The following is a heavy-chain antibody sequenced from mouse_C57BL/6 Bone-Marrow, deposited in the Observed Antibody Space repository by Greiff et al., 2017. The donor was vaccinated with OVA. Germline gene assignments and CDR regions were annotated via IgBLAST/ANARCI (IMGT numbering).Heavy chain of an antibody. CDR2: ISSGGSYT. Sequence: EVKLMESGGDLVKPGGSLKLSCAASGFTFSSYGMSWVRQTPDKRLEWVATISSGGSYTYYPDSVKGRFTISRDNAKNTLYLQMSSLKSEDTAMYYCARRHHYYGSLYAMDDWGQGTSVTVSS. D-gene: IGHD1-1*01. J-gene: IGHJ4*01. CDR3: ARRHHYYGSLYAMDD. CDR1: GFTFSSYG. V-gene: IGHV5-6*01.